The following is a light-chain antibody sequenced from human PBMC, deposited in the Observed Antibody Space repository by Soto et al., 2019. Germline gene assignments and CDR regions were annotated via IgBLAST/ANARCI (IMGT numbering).Light chain of an antibody. CDR2: GNN. J-gene: IGLJ3*02. CDR1: SSNIGNNF. Sequence: QSVLTQPPSVSAAPGQKVTISCSGSSSNIGNNFVSWYRQLPGTAPKLLIYGNNKRPSGIPDRFSGSKSGTSATLGITGVQTGDEADYYCGTWDTSLSAWVFGGGTKLTVL. CDR3: GTWDTSLSAWV. V-gene: IGLV1-51*01.